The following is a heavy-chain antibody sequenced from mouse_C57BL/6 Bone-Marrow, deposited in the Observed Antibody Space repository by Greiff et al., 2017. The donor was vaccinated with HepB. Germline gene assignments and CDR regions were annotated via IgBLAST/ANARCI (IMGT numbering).Heavy chain of an antibody. D-gene: IGHD1-1*01. V-gene: IGHV5-6*01. CDR3: ARRGYGSSHWYFDV. CDR1: GFTFSSYG. Sequence: VQLKESGGDLVKPGGSLKLSCAASGFTFSSYGMSWVRQTPDKRLEWVATISSGGSYTYYPDSVKGRFTIPRDNAKNTLYLQMSSLKSEDTAMYYCARRGYGSSHWYFDVWGTGTTVTVSS. J-gene: IGHJ1*03. CDR2: ISSGGSYT.